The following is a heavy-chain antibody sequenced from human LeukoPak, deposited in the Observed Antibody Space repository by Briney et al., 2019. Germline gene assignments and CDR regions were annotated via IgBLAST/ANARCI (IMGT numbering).Heavy chain of an antibody. D-gene: IGHD2-8*02. CDR3: IRDQYCTGGTCYFDY. Sequence: GRSLRLSCTASGFTFGDYGMNWVRQAPGKGLEWVGFIRSKAYGGTTEYAASVKGRFTISRDDSKSIAYLQMNSLKTEDTAVYFCIRDQYCTGGTCYFDYWGQGTLVTVSS. J-gene: IGHJ4*02. CDR2: IRSKAYGGTT. V-gene: IGHV3-49*04. CDR1: GFTFGDYG.